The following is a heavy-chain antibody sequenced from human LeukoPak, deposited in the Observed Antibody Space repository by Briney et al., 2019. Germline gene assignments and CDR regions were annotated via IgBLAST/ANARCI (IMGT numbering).Heavy chain of an antibody. V-gene: IGHV1-2*02. CDR2: INPNSGGT. Sequence: ASVKVSCKASGYTFTGYYMHWVRQAPGQGLEWMGWINPNSGGTNYAQKFQGRVTMTRDTSISTAYTELSRLRSDDTAVYYCARDYSKDIYDYVWGSYRQKGAFDIWGQGTMVTVSS. CDR3: ARDYSKDIYDYVWGSYRQKGAFDI. J-gene: IGHJ3*02. CDR1: GYTFTGYY. D-gene: IGHD3-16*02.